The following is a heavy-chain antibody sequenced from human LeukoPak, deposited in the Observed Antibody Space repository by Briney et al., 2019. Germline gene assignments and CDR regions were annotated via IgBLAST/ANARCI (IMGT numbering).Heavy chain of an antibody. J-gene: IGHJ3*01. CDR2: IWYDGSNE. D-gene: IGHD2-15*01. V-gene: IGHV3-33*06. CDR1: GFIFNTYS. Sequence: GGSLRLSCAASGFIFNTYSMNWVRQAPGKGLEWVAVIWYDGSNEYYADSVKGRFTISRDNSKNTLYLQMNSLRAEDTAVYYCVKEQGSGANDVFDFWGQGTMVTVSS. CDR3: VKEQGSGANDVFDF.